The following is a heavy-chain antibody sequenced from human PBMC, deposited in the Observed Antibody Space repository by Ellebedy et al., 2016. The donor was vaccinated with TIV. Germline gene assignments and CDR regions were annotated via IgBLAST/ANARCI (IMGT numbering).Heavy chain of an antibody. J-gene: IGHJ4*02. CDR3: ARGGRDQWLIDY. CDR1: GFTFSGYI. V-gene: IGHV3-33*01. D-gene: IGHD6-19*01. Sequence: LSLTCAASGFTFSGYIMHWVRQAPGKGLEWVAVVWYDGSNDFYADSVKGRFTISRDNSKNTLYVQMNSLRAEDTAVYYCARGGRDQWLIDYWGQGTLVTVSS. CDR2: VWYDGSND.